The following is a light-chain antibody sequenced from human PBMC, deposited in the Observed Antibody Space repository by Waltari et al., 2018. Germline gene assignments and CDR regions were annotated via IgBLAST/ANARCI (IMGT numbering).Light chain of an antibody. CDR1: SSDVGSYNL. CDR3: SSYAGNRSVV. CDR2: EVS. Sequence: QSALTQPASVSGSPGQSITVSCTGTSSDVGSYNLVSWYQQHPGKAPKLLIFEVSQLPSGISNRFSGSKSGNTASLTVSGLQAEDGADYYCSSYAGNRSVVFGGGTKLIVL. J-gene: IGLJ2*01. V-gene: IGLV2-23*02.